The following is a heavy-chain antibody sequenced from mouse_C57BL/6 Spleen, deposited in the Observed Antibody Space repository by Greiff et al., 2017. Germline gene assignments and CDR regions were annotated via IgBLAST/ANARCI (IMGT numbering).Heavy chain of an antibody. Sequence: VQVVESGPGLVQPSQSLSITCTASGFSLTSYGVHWVRQSPGKGLEWLGVIWRGGSTDYNAAFMSRLSITKDNSKSQVYFKMNSLQADDTAIYYCAKIGEYDYDGVDYWGQGTTLTVSS. V-gene: IGHV2-5*01. CDR1: GFSLTSYG. CDR3: AKIGEYDYDGVDY. D-gene: IGHD2-4*01. CDR2: IWRGGST. J-gene: IGHJ2*01.